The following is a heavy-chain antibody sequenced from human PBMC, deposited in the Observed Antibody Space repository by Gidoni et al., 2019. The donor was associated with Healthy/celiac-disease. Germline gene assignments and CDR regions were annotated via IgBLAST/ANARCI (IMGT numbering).Heavy chain of an antibody. V-gene: IGHV3-48*01. Sequence: EVQLVESGGGLVQPGGSLRLSCAASGFTFSSYSMNWVRQAPGKGLEWVSYISSSSSTIYYADSVKGRFTISRDNAKNSLYLQMNSLRAEDTAVYYCARDLNSYADYWGQGTLVTVSS. CDR3: ARDLNSYADY. CDR1: GFTFSSYS. CDR2: ISSSSSTI. J-gene: IGHJ4*02. D-gene: IGHD5-18*01.